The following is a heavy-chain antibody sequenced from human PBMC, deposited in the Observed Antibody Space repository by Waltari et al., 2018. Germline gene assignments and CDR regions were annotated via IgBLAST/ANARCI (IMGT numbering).Heavy chain of an antibody. J-gene: IGHJ4*02. CDR3: ARDSTYDSSGYYTDFVY. Sequence: QVQLVQSGAEVKKPGSSVKVSCTASGGTFSSYAISWLRKAPGQGLEWMGGIIPIFGTANYAQKFQGRVTITADESTSTAYMELSSLRSEDTAVYYCARDSTYDSSGYYTDFVYWGQGTLVTVSS. V-gene: IGHV1-69*12. D-gene: IGHD3-22*01. CDR2: IIPIFGTA. CDR1: GGTFSSYA.